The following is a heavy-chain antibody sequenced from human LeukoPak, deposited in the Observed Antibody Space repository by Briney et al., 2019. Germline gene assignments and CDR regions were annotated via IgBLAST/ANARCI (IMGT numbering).Heavy chain of an antibody. D-gene: IGHD6-19*01. J-gene: IGHJ3*02. Sequence: SQTLSLTCALSGDSVSSNSAAWHWSRQSPSRGFEWLGRTFYRSNWYNDYAVSVKSRITINPDTSKNQFSLQLNSVTPEDTAVYYCASSDSSGWTDDAFDIWGQGTMVTVSS. CDR2: TFYRSNWYN. V-gene: IGHV6-1*01. CDR3: ASSDSSGWTDDAFDI. CDR1: GDSVSSNSAA.